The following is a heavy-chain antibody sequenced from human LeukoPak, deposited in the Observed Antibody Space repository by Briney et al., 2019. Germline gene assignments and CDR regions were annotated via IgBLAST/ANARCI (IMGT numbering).Heavy chain of an antibody. V-gene: IGHV4-59*01. CDR3: AREGDSSGYYYYY. J-gene: IGHJ4*02. D-gene: IGHD3-22*01. CDR2: MYYSGST. Sequence: SETLSLTCTVSGGSISSFYWSWIRQPPGKGLEWIGYMYYSGSTNYNPSTNYNPSLKSRVTIPVDTSKNQFSLKLSSVTAADTAVYYCAREGDSSGYYYYYWGQGTLVTVSS. CDR1: GGSISSFY.